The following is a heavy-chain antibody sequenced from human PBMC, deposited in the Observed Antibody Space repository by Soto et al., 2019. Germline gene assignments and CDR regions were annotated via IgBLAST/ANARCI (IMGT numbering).Heavy chain of an antibody. V-gene: IGHV3-23*01. CDR1: GFTFSTHA. CDR2: IGGSGDRT. J-gene: IGHJ6*02. Sequence: EAQLSESGGDSVQPGGSLRLSCGASGFTFSTHAMSWVRRFPGKGLPWASAIGGSGDRTYYADSVKGRFTISRDNSRNMLYLQMNSLSAEDTAIYYCVKDWSGDKCPCMDVWGPGTKVTVSS. CDR3: VKDWSGDKCPCMDV. D-gene: IGHD3-3*01.